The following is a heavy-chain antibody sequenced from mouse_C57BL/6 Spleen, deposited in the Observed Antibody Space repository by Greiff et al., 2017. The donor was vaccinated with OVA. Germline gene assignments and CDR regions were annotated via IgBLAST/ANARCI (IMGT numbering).Heavy chain of an antibody. D-gene: IGHD3-2*02. CDR3: ARNLDSSGRGWFAY. J-gene: IGHJ3*01. CDR1: GFTFSDYG. Sequence: EVNVVESGGGLVKPGGSLKLSCAASGFTFSDYGMHWVRQAPEKGLEWVAYISSGSSTIYYADTVKGRFTISRDNAKNTLFLQMTSLRSEDTAMYYCARNLDSSGRGWFAYWGQGTLVTVSA. CDR2: ISSGSSTI. V-gene: IGHV5-17*01.